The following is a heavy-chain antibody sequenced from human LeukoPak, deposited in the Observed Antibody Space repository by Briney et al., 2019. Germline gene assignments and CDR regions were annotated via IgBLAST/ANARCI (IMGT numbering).Heavy chain of an antibody. CDR3: ARGGKYCSGATCYGTFDI. CDR2: LSGGSDYI. D-gene: IGHD2-15*01. CDR1: GFAFSTYS. Sequence: GGSLRLSCAASGFAFSTYSMGWVRQAPGKGLEWVSSLSGGSDYIYYADSLKGRFTVSRGNAKNSLYLQMNSLRAEDTALYFCARGGKYCSGATCYGTFDIWGQGTMVTVSS. J-gene: IGHJ3*02. V-gene: IGHV3-21*01.